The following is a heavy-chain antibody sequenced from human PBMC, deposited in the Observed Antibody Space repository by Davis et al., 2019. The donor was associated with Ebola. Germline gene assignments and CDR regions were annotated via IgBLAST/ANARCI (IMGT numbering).Heavy chain of an antibody. CDR2: ISYDGSNK. J-gene: IGHJ4*02. D-gene: IGHD3-22*01. CDR3: AKDLRGGDYYEPPV. V-gene: IGHV3-30*18. CDR1: GFTFSSYG. Sequence: GGSLRLSCAASGFTFSSYGMHWVRQAPGKGLEWVVVISYDGSNKYYADSVKGRFTISRDNSKNTLYLQMNSLRAEDTAVYYCAKDLRGGDYYEPPVWGQGTLVTVSS.